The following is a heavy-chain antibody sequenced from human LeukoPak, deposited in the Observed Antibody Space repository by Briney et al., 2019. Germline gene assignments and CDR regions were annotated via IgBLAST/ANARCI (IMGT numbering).Heavy chain of an antibody. D-gene: IGHD6-13*01. CDR2: LDPEDGET. Sequence: ASVKVSCKVSGYTLTELSMHWVRQAPGKGLEWMGGLDPEDGETIYAQKFQGRVTMTEDTSTDTAYMELSSLRSEDTAVYYCARDGSSNDAFDIWGQGTMVTVSS. V-gene: IGHV1-24*01. CDR1: GYTLTELS. J-gene: IGHJ3*02. CDR3: ARDGSSNDAFDI.